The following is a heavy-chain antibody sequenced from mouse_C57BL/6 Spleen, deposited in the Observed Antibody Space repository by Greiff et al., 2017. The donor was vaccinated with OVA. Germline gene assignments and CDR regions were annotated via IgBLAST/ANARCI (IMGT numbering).Heavy chain of an antibody. CDR3: ASLLRSFDY. CDR2: ISYDGSN. D-gene: IGHD1-1*01. V-gene: IGHV3-6*01. CDR1: GYSITSGYY. J-gene: IGHJ2*01. Sequence: EVKLQESGPGLVKPSQSLSLTCSVTGYSITSGYYWNWIRQFPGNKLEWMGYISYDGSNNYNPSLKNRISITRDTSKNQFFLKLNSVTTEDTATYYCASLLRSFDYWGQGTTLTVSS.